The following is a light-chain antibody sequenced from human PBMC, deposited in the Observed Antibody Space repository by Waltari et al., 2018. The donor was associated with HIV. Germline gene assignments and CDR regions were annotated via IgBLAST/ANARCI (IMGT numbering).Light chain of an antibody. J-gene: IGKJ3*01. CDR2: DAS. CDR3: QQYDNVPVT. Sequence: DIQMTQSTSSLSASVGDRVTITCQASQDISSYLNWYQQKPGKAPKLLIYDASDLETGVPSRFSGSGSGTDFTFTISSLQPADIATYYCQQYDNVPVTFGPGTKVEIK. CDR1: QDISSY. V-gene: IGKV1-33*01.